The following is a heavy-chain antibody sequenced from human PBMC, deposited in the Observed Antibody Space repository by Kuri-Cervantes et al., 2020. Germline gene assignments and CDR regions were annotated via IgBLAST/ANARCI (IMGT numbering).Heavy chain of an antibody. D-gene: IGHD6-19*01. J-gene: IGHJ4*02. CDR3: ARDDSSGWSSQFDY. CDR2: IYYSGNT. CDR1: GDSISSSSYY. V-gene: IGHV4-39*07. Sequence: SETLSLTCIVSGDSISSSSYYWAWIRQPPGKGLEWIGSIYYSGNTNYNPSLKSRATISVDMSKNQFSLKLRSVTAADTAMYYCARDDSSGWSSQFDYWGQGIRVTVSS.